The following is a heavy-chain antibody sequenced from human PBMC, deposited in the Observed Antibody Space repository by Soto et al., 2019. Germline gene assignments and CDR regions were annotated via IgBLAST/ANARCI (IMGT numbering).Heavy chain of an antibody. Sequence: PSETLSLTCTVSGGSISSSSYYWGWIRQPPGKGLEWIGSIYYSGSTYYNPSLKSRVTISVDTSKNQFSLKLSSVTAADTAVYYCASPPAAYDNLTGYPLRHYDYWGQGTLVTVSS. V-gene: IGHV4-39*01. J-gene: IGHJ4*02. D-gene: IGHD3-9*01. CDR2: IYYSGST. CDR3: ASPPAAYDNLTGYPLRHYDY. CDR1: GGSISSSSYY.